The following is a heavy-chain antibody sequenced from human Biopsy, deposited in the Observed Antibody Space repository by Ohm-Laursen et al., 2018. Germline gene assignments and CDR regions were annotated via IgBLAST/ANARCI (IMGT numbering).Heavy chain of an antibody. CDR3: ARDNIPYCTSTSCDLFGMDV. V-gene: IGHV4-4*07. CDR2: IYSSGGS. J-gene: IGHJ6*02. Sequence: TLSLTWGVSGGSTNDYFWSWIRQPAGETLEWIGRIYSSGGSSYNPSLKSRISMSMDTSNNQFSLTLTSVTAADTAVYYCARDNIPYCTSTSCDLFGMDVWGQGTTVTVSS. CDR1: GGSTNDYF. D-gene: IGHD2-2*01.